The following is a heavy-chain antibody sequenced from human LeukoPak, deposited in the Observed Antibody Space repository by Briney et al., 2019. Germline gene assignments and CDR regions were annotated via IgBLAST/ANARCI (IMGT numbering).Heavy chain of an antibody. Sequence: GGSLRLSCAASGFTFSSYAMHWVRQAPGKELEWVAVISYDGSNKYYADSVKGRFTISRDNSKNTLYLQMNSLRAEDTAVYYCARDSAHYYYGMDVWGQGTTVTVSS. CDR2: ISYDGSNK. V-gene: IGHV3-30-3*01. CDR1: GFTFSSYA. J-gene: IGHJ6*02. CDR3: ARDSAHYYYGMDV.